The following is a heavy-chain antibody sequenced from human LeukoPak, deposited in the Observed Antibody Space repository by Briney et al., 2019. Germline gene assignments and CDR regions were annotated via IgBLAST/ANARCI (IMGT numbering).Heavy chain of an antibody. D-gene: IGHD6-19*01. CDR3: AKAATPTPRYSSGWYYFDY. CDR1: GFTFDDYA. Sequence: GRSLRLSCAASGFTFDDYAMHWVRQAPGKGLEWVSGISWNSGSIGYANSVKGRFTISRDNAKNSLYLQMNSLRAEDTALYYCAKAATPTPRYSSGWYYFDYWGQGTLVTASS. J-gene: IGHJ4*02. V-gene: IGHV3-9*01. CDR2: ISWNSGSI.